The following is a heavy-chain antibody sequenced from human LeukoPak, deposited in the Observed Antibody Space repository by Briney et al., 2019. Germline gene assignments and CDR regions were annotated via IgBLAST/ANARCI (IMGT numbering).Heavy chain of an antibody. V-gene: IGHV3-30*02. CDR2: IRYDGGNQ. J-gene: IGHJ4*02. CDR1: GFTFSSYG. D-gene: IGHD3-9*01. CDR3: AGAKKLGLRYFDWSYYFDY. Sequence: GGSLRLSCAASGFTFSSYGMHWVRQTPGKGLECVAFIRYDGGNQYYADSVKGRFTISRDNSKNTLYLQMNSLRPEDTAVYYCAGAKKLGLRYFDWSYYFDYWGQGTLVTVSS.